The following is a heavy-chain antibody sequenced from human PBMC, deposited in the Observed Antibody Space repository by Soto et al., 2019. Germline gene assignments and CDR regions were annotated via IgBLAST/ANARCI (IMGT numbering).Heavy chain of an antibody. V-gene: IGHV4-4*07. CDR1: GASISGYY. Sequence: SETLSLTCTVSGASISGYYWSWIRKSAGRGLEWIGRIYATGTTDYNPSLKSRVMMSVDTSKKQFSLKLRSVTAAGTAVYYCVRDGTKTLRDWFDPWGQGISVTVSS. J-gene: IGHJ5*02. D-gene: IGHD1-1*01. CDR2: IYATGTT. CDR3: VRDGTKTLRDWFDP.